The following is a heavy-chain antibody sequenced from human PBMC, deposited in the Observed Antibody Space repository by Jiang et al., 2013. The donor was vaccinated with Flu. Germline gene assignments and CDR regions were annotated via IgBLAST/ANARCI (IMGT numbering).Heavy chain of an antibody. V-gene: IGHV1-69*01. CDR3: ARDTSCGGDCYHFDY. CDR2: IIPIFGTA. Sequence: SCKASGGTFSSYAISWVRQAPGQGLEWMGGIIPIFGTANYAQKFQGRVTITADESTSTAYMELSSLRSEDTAVYYCARDTSCGGDCYHFDYWGQGTLVTVSS. D-gene: IGHD2-21*02. J-gene: IGHJ4*02. CDR1: GGTFSSYA.